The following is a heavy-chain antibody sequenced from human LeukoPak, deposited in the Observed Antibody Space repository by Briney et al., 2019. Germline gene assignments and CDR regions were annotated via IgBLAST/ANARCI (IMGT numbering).Heavy chain of an antibody. CDR3: TRVGYIDEGIDY. D-gene: IGHD5-24*01. CDR1: GFTFSTDS. J-gene: IGHJ4*02. CDR2: ISSSGRTT. V-gene: IGHV3-48*04. Sequence: GGSLRLSCVASGFTFSTDSMNWVRQAPGKGLEWVSYISSSGRTTYFADSVKGRFTISRDNAKNSLYLQMNSLRAEDTAIYYCTRVGYIDEGIDYWGQGTLVTVSS.